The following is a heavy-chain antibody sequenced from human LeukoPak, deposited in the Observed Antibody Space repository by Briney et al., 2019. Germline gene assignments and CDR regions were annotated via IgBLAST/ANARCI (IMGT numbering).Heavy chain of an antibody. J-gene: IGHJ4*02. D-gene: IGHD1-14*01. CDR1: GYTFTSYA. CDR2: INAGHGNT. Sequence: ASVKVSCKASGYTFTSYAIQWVRQAPGQRLEWMGWINAGHGNTKYSQNFQGRVTITRDTSASTAYMELSSLRSEDTAVYYCARGAGFAEPLPEYWGQGTLLTVSS. CDR3: ARGAGFAEPLPEY. V-gene: IGHV1-3*01.